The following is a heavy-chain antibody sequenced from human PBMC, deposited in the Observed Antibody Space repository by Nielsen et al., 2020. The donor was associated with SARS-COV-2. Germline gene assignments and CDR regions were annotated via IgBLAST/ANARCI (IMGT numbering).Heavy chain of an antibody. CDR1: GFTFDDYA. Sequence: GGSLRLPCAASGFTFDDYAMHWVRQAPGKGLEWVSGISWNSGSIGYADSVKGRFTISRDNAKNSLYLQMNSLRAEDTALYYCAKATFGAVAGPEPDYWGQGTLVTVSS. V-gene: IGHV3-9*01. CDR2: ISWNSGSI. J-gene: IGHJ4*02. CDR3: AKATFGAVAGPEPDY. D-gene: IGHD6-19*01.